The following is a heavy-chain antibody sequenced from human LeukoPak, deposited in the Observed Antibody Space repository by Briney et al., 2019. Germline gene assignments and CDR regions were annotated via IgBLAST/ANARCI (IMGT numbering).Heavy chain of an antibody. CDR1: GFSFSSAS. CDR2: ISGGSDAI. CDR3: ARYSQWSSWD. J-gene: IGHJ4*02. V-gene: IGHV3-48*01. Sequence: PGGSLRLSCAASGFSFSSASMNWVRQTPGKGLEWVSYISGGSDAIYYADSVKGRFTISRDNAKRSLYLQLNNVRAEDTAVYYCARYSQWSSWDCGQGTLVTVYS. D-gene: IGHD2-15*01.